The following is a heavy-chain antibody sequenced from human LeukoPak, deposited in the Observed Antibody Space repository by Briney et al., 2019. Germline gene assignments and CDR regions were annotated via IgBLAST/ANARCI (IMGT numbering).Heavy chain of an antibody. V-gene: IGHV4-59*01. CDR2: IYDTGNT. CDR1: GGSSSRYY. CDR3: ARGTSGSPVDY. Sequence: MSSETLSLTCSVSGGSSSRYYWTWIRQPPGGGLEWIGYIYDTGNTNYSPSLKSRVTISVDTSKNQFSLRLNSVTAADTAIYYCARGTSGSPVDYWGQGTLVTVSS. J-gene: IGHJ4*02. D-gene: IGHD3-10*01.